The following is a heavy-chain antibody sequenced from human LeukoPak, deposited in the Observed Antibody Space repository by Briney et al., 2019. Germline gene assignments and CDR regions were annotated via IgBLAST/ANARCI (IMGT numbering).Heavy chain of an antibody. CDR2: IKQDGSEK. CDR3: TTIVVVSTTLPDY. D-gene: IGHD3-22*01. J-gene: IGHJ4*02. V-gene: IGHV3-7*01. CDR1: GFTFSTYW. Sequence: GGSLRLSCAASGFTFSTYWMSWVRQAPGKGLEWVANIKQDGSEKYYVDSVKGRFTISRDNAKNSLYLQMNSLRAEDTAVYYCTTIVVVSTTLPDYWGQGTLVTVSS.